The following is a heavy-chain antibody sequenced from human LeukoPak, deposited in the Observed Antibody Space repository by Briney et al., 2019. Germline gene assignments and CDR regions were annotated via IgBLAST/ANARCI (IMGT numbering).Heavy chain of an antibody. J-gene: IGHJ4*02. Sequence: SETLSLTCTVSGGSISNYYWSWIRQPPGKGLEWIGYIYYSGSANYNPSLKSRVTISLDTSKSQFSLKLTSVTAADTAVYYCSRGGYGSGSYYGYWGQGTLVTVSS. CDR1: GGSISNYY. CDR3: SRGGYGSGSYYGY. D-gene: IGHD3-10*01. V-gene: IGHV4-59*01. CDR2: IYYSGSA.